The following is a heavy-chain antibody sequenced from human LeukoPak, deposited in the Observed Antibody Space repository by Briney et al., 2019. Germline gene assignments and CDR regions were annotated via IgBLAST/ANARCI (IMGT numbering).Heavy chain of an antibody. V-gene: IGHV4-34*01. CDR2: IHYTGAT. CDR3: ARGNVLTGYCFDF. J-gene: IGHJ4*02. CDR1: GGSITGYY. Sequence: SETLSLTCAVYGGSITGYYWSWIRQTPGRGLEWVGEIHYTGATSYNPSLKSRATISTDTSKNQFSLRLSSVTAADTAVYYCARGNVLTGYCFDFWGQGALVTVSS. D-gene: IGHD3-9*01.